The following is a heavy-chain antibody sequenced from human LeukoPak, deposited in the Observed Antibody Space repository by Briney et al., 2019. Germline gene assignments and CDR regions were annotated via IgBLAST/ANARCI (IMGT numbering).Heavy chain of an antibody. D-gene: IGHD3-10*01. CDR3: ARDPHYYGSGSRGFDY. Sequence: GASVKVSCKASGYTFTSYGISWVRQAPGQGLEWMGWISAYNGNTNYAQKLQGRVTMTTDTSTSTAYMELRSLRSDDTAVYYCARDPHYYGSGSRGFDYWGQGTLVTVSS. J-gene: IGHJ4*02. V-gene: IGHV1-18*01. CDR1: GYTFTSYG. CDR2: ISAYNGNT.